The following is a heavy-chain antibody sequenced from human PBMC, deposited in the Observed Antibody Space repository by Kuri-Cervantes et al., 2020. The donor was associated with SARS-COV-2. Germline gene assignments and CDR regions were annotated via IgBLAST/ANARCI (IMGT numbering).Heavy chain of an antibody. CDR3: ARPTGEYCSGGSCYSWWFDP. CDR2: INDSGST. Sequence: ESLKISCAVYGGSFSGYYWSWIRQPPGKGLEWIGEINDSGSTNYNPSLKSRVTISVDTSKNQFSLKLSSVTAADTAVYYFARPTGEYCSGGSCYSWWFDPWGQGTLVTVSS. CDR1: GGSFSGYY. J-gene: IGHJ5*02. V-gene: IGHV4-34*01. D-gene: IGHD2-15*01.